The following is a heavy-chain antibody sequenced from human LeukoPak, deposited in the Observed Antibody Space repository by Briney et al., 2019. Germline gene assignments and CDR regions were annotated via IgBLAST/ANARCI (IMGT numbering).Heavy chain of an antibody. Sequence: SETLSLTCAVYGGSFSGYYWSWIRQPPGKGLEWIGEINHSGSTNYNPSLKSRVTISVDTSKNQFSLKLSSVTAADTAVYYCARGPRLGGWYYDSSGYPPDLWGDWGQGTTVTVSS. CDR2: INHSGST. V-gene: IGHV4-34*01. CDR1: GGSFSGYY. J-gene: IGHJ6*02. D-gene: IGHD3-22*01. CDR3: ARGPRLGGWYYDSSGYPPDLWGD.